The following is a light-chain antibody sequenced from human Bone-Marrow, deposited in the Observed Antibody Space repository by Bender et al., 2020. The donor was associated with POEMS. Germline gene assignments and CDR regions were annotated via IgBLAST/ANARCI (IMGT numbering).Light chain of an antibody. J-gene: IGLJ3*02. CDR2: DVN. V-gene: IGLV2-11*01. CDR1: SSDVGAYNY. Sequence: QSALTQPRSVSGSPGQSVTISCTGTSSDVGAYNYVSWYQHQSGKAPKLIIYDVNKRPSGVPDRFSGSKSGTSASLAIAGLQAEDEGDYYCQSYDNSLGGWVFGGGTKLTVL. CDR3: QSYDNSLGGWV.